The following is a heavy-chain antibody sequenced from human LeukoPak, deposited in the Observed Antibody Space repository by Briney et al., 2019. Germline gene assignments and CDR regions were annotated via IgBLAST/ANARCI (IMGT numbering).Heavy chain of an antibody. CDR1: GGSISSYY. V-gene: IGHV4-4*08. CDR2: RHSSGRT. Sequence: SETLSLTCTVSGGSISSYYWSWIRKPPGKGLELIGLRHSSGRTSYSPSLKSRATISVDTSKNQFSLKLSSVTAADTAVYYCARGLRGYSYGYVPWELSYYMDVWGKGTTVTISS. CDR3: ARGLRGYSYGYVPWELSYYMDV. D-gene: IGHD5-18*01. J-gene: IGHJ6*03.